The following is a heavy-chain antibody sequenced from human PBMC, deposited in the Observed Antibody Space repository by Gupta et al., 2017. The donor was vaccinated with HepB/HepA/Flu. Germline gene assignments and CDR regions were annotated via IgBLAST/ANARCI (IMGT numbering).Heavy chain of an antibody. J-gene: IGHJ4*02. Sequence: QVQLVESGGGVVQPGRSLRLSCAASGFTFSRYGMHWGRQAPGKGLEWVAVIWYDGSNKDYIDSVKGRFTISRDNSKNTLYLQMDSLRAEDTAVYYCARDLILLIRGGTHFDSWGQGTLVTVSS. CDR2: IWYDGSNK. CDR1: GFTFSRYG. V-gene: IGHV3-33*01. D-gene: IGHD3-10*01. CDR3: ARDLILLIRGGTHFDS.